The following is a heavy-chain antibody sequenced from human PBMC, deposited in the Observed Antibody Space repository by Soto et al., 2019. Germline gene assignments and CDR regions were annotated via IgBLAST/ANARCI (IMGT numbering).Heavy chain of an antibody. V-gene: IGHV5-10-1*01. CDR1: GYSFTSYW. Sequence: GESLKISCKGSGYSFTSYWISWVRQMPGKGLEWMGRIDPSDSYTNYSPSFQGHVTISADKSISTAYLQWSSLKASDTAMYYCAGYLRGVTYYDFWSGYPNYYGMDVWGQGTTVT. CDR2: IDPSDSYT. J-gene: IGHJ6*02. D-gene: IGHD3-3*01. CDR3: AGYLRGVTYYDFWSGYPNYYGMDV.